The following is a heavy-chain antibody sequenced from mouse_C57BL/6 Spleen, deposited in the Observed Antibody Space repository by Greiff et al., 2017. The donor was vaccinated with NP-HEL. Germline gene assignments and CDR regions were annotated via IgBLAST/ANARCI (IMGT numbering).Heavy chain of an antibody. CDR2: IDPENGDT. J-gene: IGHJ2*01. CDR3: TTGGNYGGD. D-gene: IGHD2-1*01. CDR1: GSNIKDDY. V-gene: IGHV14-4*01. Sequence: EVQVVESGAELVRPGASVKLSCTASGSNIKDDYMHWVKQRPEQGLEWIGWIDPENGDTEYASKFQGKATITADTSSNTAYLQLSSLTSEDTAVYYCTTGGNYGGDWGQGTTLTVSS.